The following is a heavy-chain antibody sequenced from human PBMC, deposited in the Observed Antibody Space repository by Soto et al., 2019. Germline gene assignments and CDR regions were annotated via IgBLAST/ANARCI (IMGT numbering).Heavy chain of an antibody. D-gene: IGHD2-15*01. CDR3: ARVGYGGHGSYGMDV. V-gene: IGHV1-69*13. J-gene: IGHJ6*02. CDR1: GGTFSSYA. CDR2: IIPMFGTT. Sequence: GASVKVSCKASGGTFSSYAIAWVRQAPGQGLEWMGGIIPMFGTTNYAQKLQGRVTITADESTSTAYMKLGSLRSEDMAVYYCARVGYGGHGSYGMDVWGQGTTVTVSS.